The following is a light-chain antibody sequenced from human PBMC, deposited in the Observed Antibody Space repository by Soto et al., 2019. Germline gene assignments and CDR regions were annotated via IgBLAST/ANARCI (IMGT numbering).Light chain of an antibody. Sequence: IVLTQSPGTLSLSPGERGTLSCRASQSVDSSTLDWYQQNPGQAPRLLISGASKTAPGTPARVSGSGSGTVLCFTISRLEPDDFAVYYWQHFDVSLTFGGGNKVEIK. CDR1: QSVDSST. CDR2: GAS. J-gene: IGKJ4*01. CDR3: QHFDVSLT. V-gene: IGKV3-20*01.